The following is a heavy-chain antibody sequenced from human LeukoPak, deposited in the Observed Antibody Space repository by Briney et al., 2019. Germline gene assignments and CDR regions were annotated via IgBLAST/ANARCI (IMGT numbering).Heavy chain of an antibody. Sequence: GRSLRLSCAASGFTFSSYAMHWVRQAPGKGLEWVAVISYDGSNKYYADSVKGRFTISRDNSKNTLYLQMNSLRAEDTAVYYCAREDQIVGASRTFDYWGQGTLVTVSS. J-gene: IGHJ4*02. D-gene: IGHD1-26*01. V-gene: IGHV3-30*01. CDR3: AREDQIVGASRTFDY. CDR2: ISYDGSNK. CDR1: GFTFSSYA.